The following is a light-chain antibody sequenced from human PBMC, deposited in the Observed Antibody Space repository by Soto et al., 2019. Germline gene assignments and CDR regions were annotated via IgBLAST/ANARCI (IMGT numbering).Light chain of an antibody. CDR1: QSINSK. J-gene: IGKJ4*01. V-gene: IGKV3-15*01. CDR2: GAS. Sequence: EIVMTKSPATLSVSPGEIATLSCRASQSINSKLAWYQQKPGQAPRLLIYGASIRATGIPARFSGSGSGTEFTLTISSLQSEDLAVYYCQEYNHWHPITFGGGTKVEIK. CDR3: QEYNHWHPIT.